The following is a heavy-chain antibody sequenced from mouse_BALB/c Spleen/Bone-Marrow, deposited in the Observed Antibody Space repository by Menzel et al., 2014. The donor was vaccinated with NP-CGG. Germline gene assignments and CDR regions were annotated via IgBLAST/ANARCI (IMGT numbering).Heavy chain of an antibody. CDR2: IYPGNVNT. V-gene: IGHV1S56*01. D-gene: IGHD2-14*01. CDR1: GYTFTSYY. J-gene: IGHJ2*01. Sequence: LQQSGPELVKPGASVRISCKASGYTFTSYYIHWVKQRPGQGLEWIGWIYPGNVNTKYNEKFKGKATLTADKSSSTAYMQLSSLTSEDSAVYFCAREGYGRYFDYWGQGTTLTVSS. CDR3: AREGYGRYFDY.